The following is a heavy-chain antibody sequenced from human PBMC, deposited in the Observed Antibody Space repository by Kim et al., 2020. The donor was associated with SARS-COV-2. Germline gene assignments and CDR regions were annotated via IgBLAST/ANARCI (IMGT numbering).Heavy chain of an antibody. D-gene: IGHD2-15*01. CDR3: ARIGDY. CDR2: YPVDSDT. V-gene: IGHV5-51*01. J-gene: IGHJ4*02. Sequence: YPVDSDTRYSPSFQGQVTISADKSISTAYRQWSSLKASDTAMYYCARIGDYWGQGTLVTVSS.